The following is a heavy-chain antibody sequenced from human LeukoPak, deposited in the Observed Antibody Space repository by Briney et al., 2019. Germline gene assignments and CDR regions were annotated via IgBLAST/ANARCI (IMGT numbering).Heavy chain of an antibody. CDR1: GYSFTSYW. Sequence: GEPLQISCKGSGYSFTSYWIGWVRQMPGKGLEWMGIIYPGDSDTRYSPSFQGQVTISADKSISTAYLQWSSLKASDTAMYYCARRLSCSGGSCHPYNWFDPWGQGTLVTVSS. CDR2: IYPGDSDT. V-gene: IGHV5-51*01. D-gene: IGHD2-15*01. J-gene: IGHJ5*02. CDR3: ARRLSCSGGSCHPYNWFDP.